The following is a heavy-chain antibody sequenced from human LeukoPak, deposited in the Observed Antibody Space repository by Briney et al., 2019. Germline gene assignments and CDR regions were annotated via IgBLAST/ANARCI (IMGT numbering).Heavy chain of an antibody. Sequence: SETLSLTCAVYGGSFSGYSWNWIRQPPVKGLEWIGEINHSGGTNYNPSLKSRVTISVDTSKKQFSLKLSSVTAADTAVYHCARGVDYYGVWGQGTLVTVSS. J-gene: IGHJ4*02. CDR3: ARGVDYYGV. V-gene: IGHV4-34*01. D-gene: IGHD3-10*01. CDR2: INHSGGT. CDR1: GGSFSGYS.